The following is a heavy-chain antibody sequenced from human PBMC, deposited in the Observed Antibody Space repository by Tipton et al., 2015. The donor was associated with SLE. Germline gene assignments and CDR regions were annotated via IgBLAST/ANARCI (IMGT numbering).Heavy chain of an antibody. CDR3: ARERITNWGSAMDV. J-gene: IGHJ6*03. CDR2: IYHSGIT. D-gene: IGHD7-27*01. CDR1: GSSISSGYY. Sequence: TLSLTCAVSGSSISSGYYWGWIRQPPGKGLEWVGNIYHSGITYYNPSLKSRVTISVDTSRNQFSLKLSSVTAADTAVYYCARERITNWGSAMDVWGKGTTVTVSS. V-gene: IGHV4-38-2*02.